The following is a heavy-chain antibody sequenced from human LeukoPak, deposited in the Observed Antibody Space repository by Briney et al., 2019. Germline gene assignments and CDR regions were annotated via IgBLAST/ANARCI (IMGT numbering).Heavy chain of an antibody. J-gene: IGHJ5*02. CDR2: ISADNGNR. V-gene: IGHV1-18*01. Sequence: ASVKVSCKGSGYTFIKYGISWVRQAPGQGLEWMGWISADNGNRNYAQNLQGRVTMTTDTSTSTASMELSSLRSEDTAVYYCAKLYYYGSGINWFDPWGQGTLVTVSS. CDR1: GYTFIKYG. CDR3: AKLYYYGSGINWFDP. D-gene: IGHD3-10*01.